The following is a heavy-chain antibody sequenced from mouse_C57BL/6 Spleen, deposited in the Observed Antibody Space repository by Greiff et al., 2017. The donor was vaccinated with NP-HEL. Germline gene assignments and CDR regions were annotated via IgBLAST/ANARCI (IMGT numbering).Heavy chain of an antibody. CDR3: PRSPLPYEYFDF. CDR1: GYTFTSYW. V-gene: IGHV1-55*01. CDR2: IYPGSGST. D-gene: IGHD2-3*01. Sequence: QVQLKQEGDELVKPGASVKMSCKASGYTFTSYWITWVKQRPGQGLEWIGDIYPGSGSTNYNEKFKSKATLTVDTSSSTAYMQLSSLTSEDSAVSSFPRSPLPYEYFDFCRKVTPLPFSS. J-gene: IGHJ2*01.